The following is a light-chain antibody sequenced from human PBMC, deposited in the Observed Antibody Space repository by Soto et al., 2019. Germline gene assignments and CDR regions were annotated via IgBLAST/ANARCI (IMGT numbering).Light chain of an antibody. Sequence: EVLMTQSPATLSVSPGERATLSCRASQSVSNNLAWYQQKPGQAPRLLIYGASTRATGIPARFSGSGSGTEFTLTISSLQSEDFAVYYCQQYNNWPPRTFGQGTKVEIK. V-gene: IGKV3-15*01. CDR2: GAS. CDR3: QQYNNWPPRT. CDR1: QSVSNN. J-gene: IGKJ1*01.